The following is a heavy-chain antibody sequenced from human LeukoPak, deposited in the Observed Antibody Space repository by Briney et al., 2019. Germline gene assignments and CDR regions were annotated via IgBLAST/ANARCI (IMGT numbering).Heavy chain of an antibody. Sequence: PSETLSLTCTVSGGSVSSGSYYWSWIRQPPGKGLXWXGYIYYSGSTNYNPSLKSRVTISVDTSKNQFSLKLSSVTAADTAVYYCARDRPGAWWLELGGAFDIWGQGTMVTVSS. V-gene: IGHV4-61*01. CDR3: ARDRPGAWWLELGGAFDI. J-gene: IGHJ3*02. D-gene: IGHD1-7*01. CDR2: IYYSGST. CDR1: GGSVSSGSYY.